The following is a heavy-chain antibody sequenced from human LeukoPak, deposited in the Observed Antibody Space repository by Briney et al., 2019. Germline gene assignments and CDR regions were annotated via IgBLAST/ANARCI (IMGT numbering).Heavy chain of an antibody. CDR1: GFTFSSYS. J-gene: IGHJ4*02. Sequence: GGSLRLSCAASGFTFSSYSMDWVRQAPGKGLEWVSSISSSSSYIYYADSVRGRFTISRDNAKNSLYLQMNSLRAEETAVYYCARDDPQGYYFDYWGQGTLVTVSS. CDR2: ISSSSSYI. V-gene: IGHV3-21*01. CDR3: ARDDPQGYYFDY.